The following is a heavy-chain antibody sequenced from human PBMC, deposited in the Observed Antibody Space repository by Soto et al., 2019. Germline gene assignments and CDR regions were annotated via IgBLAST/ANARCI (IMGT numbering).Heavy chain of an antibody. D-gene: IGHD3-3*01. CDR1: GFTFSNAW. J-gene: IGHJ4*02. V-gene: IGHV3-15*07. CDR3: TTDGVEIFGVVTTYYFDY. CDR2: IKSKTDGGTT. Sequence: GGSLRLSCAASGFTFSNAWMNWVRQAPGKGLEWVGRIKSKTDGGTTDYAEPGKGRFTISRDDSKNTLYLQMNSLKTEDTAVYYCTTDGVEIFGVVTTYYFDYWGQGTLVTVSS.